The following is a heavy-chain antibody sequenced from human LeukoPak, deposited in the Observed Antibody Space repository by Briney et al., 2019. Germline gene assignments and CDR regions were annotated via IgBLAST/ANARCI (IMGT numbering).Heavy chain of an antibody. J-gene: IGHJ4*02. CDR2: VSSGFHA. CDR3: VREARGYHYTYFNY. D-gene: IGHD5-18*01. V-gene: IGHV3-13*01. Sequence: PGGSPRLSCTASGFTLGSHDMHWVRQIPGQGLEWVAAVSSGFHAFFADSVQGRFTVSREDARNSLYLQMNSLRAGDTAVYYCVREARGYHYTYFNYWGQGTLVTVSS. CDR1: GFTLGSHD.